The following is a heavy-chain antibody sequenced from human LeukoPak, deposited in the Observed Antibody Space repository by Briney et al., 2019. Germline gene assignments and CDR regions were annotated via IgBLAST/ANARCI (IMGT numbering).Heavy chain of an antibody. D-gene: IGHD4-11*01. CDR2: IKWNGGST. CDR1: GFTSDDYG. J-gene: IGHJ6*03. CDR3: VRITVYYYYLMDV. Sequence: PGGSLRLSCAASGFTSDDYGMSWVRQAPGKGLEWVSDIKWNGGSTAYADSVKGRFTISRDNAKNSLYLQMNSLTAEDTALYYCVRITVYYYYLMDVWGKGTRVTVSS. V-gene: IGHV3-20*04.